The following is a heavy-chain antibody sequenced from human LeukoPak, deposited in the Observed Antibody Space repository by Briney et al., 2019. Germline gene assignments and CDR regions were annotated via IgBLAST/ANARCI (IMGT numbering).Heavy chain of an antibody. D-gene: IGHD2-15*01. Sequence: GGSLRLSCAASGFTFSSYEMNWVRQAPGKGLEWVSYISSSGSTIYYADSVKGRFTISRDNSKNSLYLQMNSLRSEDTAVYYCVRVGSCSGVSCYALKYWGHRTLVTVSS. V-gene: IGHV3-48*03. CDR2: ISSSGSTI. CDR1: GFTFSSYE. CDR3: VRVGSCSGVSCYALKY. J-gene: IGHJ4*03.